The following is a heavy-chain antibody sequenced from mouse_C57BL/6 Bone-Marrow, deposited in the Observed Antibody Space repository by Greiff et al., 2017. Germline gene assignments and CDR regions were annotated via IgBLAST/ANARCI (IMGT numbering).Heavy chain of an antibody. CDR2: ISNGGGST. CDR1: GFTFSDYY. Sequence: EVQRVESGGGLVQPGGSLKLSCAASGFTFSDYYMYWVRQTPEKRLEWVAYISNGGGSTYYPDTVKGRFTISRDNAKNTLYLQMSRLKSEDTAMYYCARQDGYSFDYWGQGTTLTVSS. V-gene: IGHV5-12*01. D-gene: IGHD2-3*01. J-gene: IGHJ2*01. CDR3: ARQDGYSFDY.